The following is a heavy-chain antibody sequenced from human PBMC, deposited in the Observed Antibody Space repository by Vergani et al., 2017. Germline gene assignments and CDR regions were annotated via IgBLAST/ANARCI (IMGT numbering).Heavy chain of an antibody. D-gene: IGHD6-19*01. CDR3: ARERYSSGPREFDY. CDR2: ISGSGDST. CDR1: GFSFRSYA. Sequence: EVQLLESGGGLIQPGGSLRLSCVASGFSFRSYAMNWVRQAPGQGPEGVAAISGSGDSTYYADSVKGRFTISRDNSKNTLYLQMNSLRAEDTAVYYCARERYSSGPREFDYWGQGTLVTVSS. V-gene: IGHV3-23*01. J-gene: IGHJ4*02.